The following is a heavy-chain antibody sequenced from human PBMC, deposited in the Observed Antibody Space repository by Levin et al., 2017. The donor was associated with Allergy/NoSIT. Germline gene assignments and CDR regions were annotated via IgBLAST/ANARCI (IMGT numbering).Heavy chain of an antibody. CDR3: AKARGSSSWYVLDY. CDR1: GFTFDDYA. V-gene: IGHV3-9*01. D-gene: IGHD6-13*01. CDR2: ISWNSGSI. J-gene: IGHJ4*02. Sequence: GGSLRLSCAASGFTFDDYAMHWVRQAPGKGLEWVSGISWNSGSIGYADSVKGRFTISRDNAKNSLYLQMNSLRAEDTALYYCAKARGSSSWYVLDYWGQGTLVTVSS.